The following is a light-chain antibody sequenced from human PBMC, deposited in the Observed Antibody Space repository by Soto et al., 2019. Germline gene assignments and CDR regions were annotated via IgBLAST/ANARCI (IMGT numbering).Light chain of an antibody. V-gene: IGLV1-40*01. Sequence: QSVLTQPPSVSGAPGQRVSFSCTGSSSNIGAGFDVHWYQQLPGTAPKLLIYANTNRPSGVPDRFSGSKSGTSASLAITGLQAEDEADYYCQSYDGSLSGWVFGGGTKVTVL. J-gene: IGLJ3*02. CDR3: QSYDGSLSGWV. CDR1: SSNIGAGFD. CDR2: ANT.